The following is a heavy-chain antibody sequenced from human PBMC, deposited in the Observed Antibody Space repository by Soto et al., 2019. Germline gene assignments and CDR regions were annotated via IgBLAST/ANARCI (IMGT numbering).Heavy chain of an antibody. J-gene: IGHJ6*02. V-gene: IGHV3-15*07. Sequence: GGSLRLSCAASGFTFSNAWMNWVRQAPGKGLEWVGRIKSKTDGGTTDYAAPVKGRFTISRDDSKNTLYLQMNSLKTEDTAVYYCTTDKMATMVRGAIGVSYYYGMDVWGQGTTVTVSS. D-gene: IGHD3-10*01. CDR3: TTDKMATMVRGAIGVSYYYGMDV. CDR2: IKSKTDGGTT. CDR1: GFTFSNAW.